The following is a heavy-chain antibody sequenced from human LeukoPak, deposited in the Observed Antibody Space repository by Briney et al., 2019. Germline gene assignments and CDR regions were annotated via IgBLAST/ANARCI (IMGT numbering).Heavy chain of an antibody. CDR3: ARGGYDILTGYYSLDY. Sequence: ASVTVSFTASGYTFTIYGISWVRQAPGQGLEWMGWISAYNGNTNYAQKLQGRVTMTTDTSTSTAYMELRSLRSDDTAVYYCARGGYDILTGYYSLDYWGQGTLVTVSS. J-gene: IGHJ4*02. D-gene: IGHD3-9*01. V-gene: IGHV1-18*01. CDR1: GYTFTIYG. CDR2: ISAYNGNT.